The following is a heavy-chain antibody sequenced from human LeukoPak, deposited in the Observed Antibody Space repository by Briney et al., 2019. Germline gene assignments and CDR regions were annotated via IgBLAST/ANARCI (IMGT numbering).Heavy chain of an antibody. V-gene: IGHV1-69*13. J-gene: IGHJ4*02. CDR3: AREWGLESSGYYYAY. CDR1: GGTFSRFT. D-gene: IGHD3-22*01. CDR2: ITPIFGTA. Sequence: SVKVSCKASGGTFSRFTISWVRQAPGQGFEWMGGITPIFGTANFAQKFQGRVSITADESTSTSFMELSSLRSEDTAVYYCAREWGLESSGYYYAYWGQGTLVTVSS.